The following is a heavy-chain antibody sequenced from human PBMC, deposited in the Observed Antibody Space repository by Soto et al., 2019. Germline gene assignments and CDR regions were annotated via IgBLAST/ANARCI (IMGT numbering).Heavy chain of an antibody. CDR3: ARTPRPGYSSGWYVDYYYGMDV. D-gene: IGHD6-19*01. V-gene: IGHV5-10-1*01. CDR2: IDPSDSYT. Sequence: PGESLKISCKGSGYNFTSYWINWVRQMPGKGLEWMGTIDPSDSYTNYSPSFQGHVTISADKSISTAYLQWSSLKASDTAMYYCARTPRPGYSSGWYVDYYYGMDVWGQGTTVTVSS. J-gene: IGHJ6*02. CDR1: GYNFTSYW.